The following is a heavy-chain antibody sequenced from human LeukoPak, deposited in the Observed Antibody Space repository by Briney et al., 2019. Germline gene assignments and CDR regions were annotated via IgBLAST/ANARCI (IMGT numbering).Heavy chain of an antibody. J-gene: IGHJ4*01. V-gene: IGHV3-33*08. Sequence: GGSLRLSCAASGFIYSHYGMHWVRQAPGKGLEWVAVIWSDGTNNFYAGSVKGRFTIPRDNSQRTLFLQMNSLRVEDTAMYYCVSDAQRGFDYSNSLRYWGHGTLVTVSS. CDR2: IWSDGTNN. CDR1: GFIYSHYG. D-gene: IGHD4-11*01. CDR3: VSDAQRGFDYSNSLRY.